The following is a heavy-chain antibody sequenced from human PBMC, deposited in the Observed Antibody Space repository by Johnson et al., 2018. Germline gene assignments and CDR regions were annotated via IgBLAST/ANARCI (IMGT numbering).Heavy chain of an antibody. V-gene: IGHV3-20*04. Sequence: VQLVESGGGVVRPGGSLRLSCAASGFTFDDYGMSWVRQAPGKGLEWVSGINWNGISTRYAGSVKGRFTISRENAKNSLYLQMNRLRPEDTALYYCARAVREQCYEVYYYYGMDVWGQGTTFTVSS. CDR2: INWNGIST. CDR1: GFTFDDYG. J-gene: IGHJ6*02. D-gene: IGHD1/OR15-1a*01. CDR3: ARAVREQCYEVYYYYGMDV.